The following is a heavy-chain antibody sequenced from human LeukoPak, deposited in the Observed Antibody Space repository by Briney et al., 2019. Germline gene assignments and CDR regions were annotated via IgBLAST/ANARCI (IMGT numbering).Heavy chain of an antibody. CDR3: ARYYYGSGSYYNSDGMDV. D-gene: IGHD3-10*01. V-gene: IGHV1-69*06. Sequence: SVMVSCKASGGTFSSYAISWVRQAPGQGLEWMGGIIPIFGTANYAQKFQGRVTITADKSTSTAYMELSSLRSEDTAVYYCARYYYGSGSYYNSDGMDVWGKGTTVTVSS. CDR2: IIPIFGTA. J-gene: IGHJ6*04. CDR1: GGTFSSYA.